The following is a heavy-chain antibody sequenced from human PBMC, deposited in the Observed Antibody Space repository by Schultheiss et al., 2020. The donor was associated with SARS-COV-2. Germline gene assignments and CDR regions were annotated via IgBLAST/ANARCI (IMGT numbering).Heavy chain of an antibody. CDR1: GGSFSGYY. V-gene: IGHV4-59*01. CDR2: IYYSGST. D-gene: IGHD3-10*01. J-gene: IGHJ4*02. CDR3: ARDQSWNFDY. Sequence: SETLSLTCAVYGGSFSGYYWSWIRQPPGKGLEWIGYIYYSGSTNYNPSLKSRVTISVDTSKNQFSLKLSSVTAADTAVYYCARDQSWNFDYWGQGTLVTVSS.